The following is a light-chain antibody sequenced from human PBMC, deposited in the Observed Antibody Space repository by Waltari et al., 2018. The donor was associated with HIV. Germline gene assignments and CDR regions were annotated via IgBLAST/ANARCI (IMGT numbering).Light chain of an antibody. Sequence: QSALTQPASVSGSPGQSITISCTGTSNDVGGYNYVSWYQHHPGKAPKLMIYEVSDRPSGVSSRFSGSKSGNTASLTISGLQAEDGADYYCSSYTSSATLVFGGGTKLTV. CDR2: EVS. CDR3: SSYTSSATLV. V-gene: IGLV2-14*01. CDR1: SNDVGGYNY. J-gene: IGLJ2*01.